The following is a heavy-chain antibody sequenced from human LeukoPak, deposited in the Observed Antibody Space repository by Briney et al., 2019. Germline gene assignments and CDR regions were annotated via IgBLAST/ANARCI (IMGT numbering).Heavy chain of an antibody. CDR2: IYSGGST. V-gene: IGHV3-66*04. J-gene: IGHJ4*02. Sequence: GGSLRLSCAASGFTVSRNYMSWVRQAPGKGLEWVSVIYSGGSTYYAASVKGRFTISRDNSENTLYLQMNSLRAEDTAVYYCARRPPGDSYGYDYWGQGTLVAVSS. D-gene: IGHD5-18*01. CDR3: ARRPPGDSYGYDY. CDR1: GFTVSRNY.